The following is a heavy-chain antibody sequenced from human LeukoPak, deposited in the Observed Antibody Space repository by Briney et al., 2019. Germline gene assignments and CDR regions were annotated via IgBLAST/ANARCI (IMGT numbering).Heavy chain of an antibody. V-gene: IGHV3-48*04. J-gene: IGHJ6*02. CDR3: ARGLPRKSIVVPAPYGMDV. D-gene: IGHD6-19*01. Sequence: GGSLRLSCAASGFTFSSYSMNWVRQAPGKGLEWVSYISSSSSTIYYADSVKGRFTISRDNAKNSLYLQMNSLRAEDTAVYYCARGLPRKSIVVPAPYGMDVWGQGTTVTVSS. CDR2: ISSSSSTI. CDR1: GFTFSSYS.